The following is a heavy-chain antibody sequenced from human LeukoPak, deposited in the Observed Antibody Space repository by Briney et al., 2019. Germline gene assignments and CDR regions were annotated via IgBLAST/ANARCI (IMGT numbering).Heavy chain of an antibody. CDR3: ANSPQAYGDYYYYGMDV. CDR2: ISYDGSNK. Sequence: GGSLRLSCAASGFTFSSYGMHWVRQAPGKGLEWVAVISYDGSNKYYADSVKGRFTISRGNSKNTLYLQMNSLRAEDTAVYYCANSPQAYGDYYYYGMDVWGQGTTVTVSS. D-gene: IGHD4-17*01. CDR1: GFTFSSYG. J-gene: IGHJ6*02. V-gene: IGHV3-30*18.